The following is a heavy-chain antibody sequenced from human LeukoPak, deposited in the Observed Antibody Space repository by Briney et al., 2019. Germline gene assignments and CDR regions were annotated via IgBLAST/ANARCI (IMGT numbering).Heavy chain of an antibody. Sequence: ASVKVSCKASGYTFTSYGISWVRQAPGQGLEWMGRIIPILGIANYAQKFQGRVTITADKSTSTAYMELSSLSSEDTAVYYCAGSYYDSSGYRYWGQGTLVTVSS. CDR3: AGSYYDSSGYRY. CDR1: GYTFTSYG. J-gene: IGHJ4*02. D-gene: IGHD3-22*01. V-gene: IGHV1-69*04. CDR2: IIPILGIA.